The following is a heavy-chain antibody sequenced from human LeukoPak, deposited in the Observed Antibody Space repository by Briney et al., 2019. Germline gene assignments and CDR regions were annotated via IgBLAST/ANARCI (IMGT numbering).Heavy chain of an antibody. Sequence: GGSLRLSCAASGFTFSSYWMSWVRQAPGKGLEWVANIKQDGSEKYYVDSVKGRFTISRDNSKNTLYLQMNSLRAEDTAVYYCAKLGCSRTSCYAADYSSYYGMDVWGQGTTVTVSS. D-gene: IGHD2-2*01. V-gene: IGHV3-7*03. CDR3: AKLGCSRTSCYAADYSSYYGMDV. J-gene: IGHJ6*02. CDR2: IKQDGSEK. CDR1: GFTFSSYW.